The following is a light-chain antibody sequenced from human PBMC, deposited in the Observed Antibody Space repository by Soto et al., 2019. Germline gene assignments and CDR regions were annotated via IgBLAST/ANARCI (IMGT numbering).Light chain of an antibody. V-gene: IGKV3-20*01. CDR3: KPYDNSQIT. CDR1: RDVSSSY. J-gene: IGKJ5*01. CDR2: GEY. Sequence: EIVLTQSPGTLSLAPGERATLSGRSSRDVSSSYLAWYQQKPGQAPRIIVYGEYGRATGIQDRFSGTGSETDFTLTISRMEPEDFAVYYCKPYDNSQITFGPGPRLEIK.